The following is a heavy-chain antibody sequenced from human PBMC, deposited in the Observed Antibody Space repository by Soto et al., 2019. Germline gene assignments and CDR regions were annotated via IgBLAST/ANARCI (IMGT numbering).Heavy chain of an antibody. CDR1: GGSFSGYY. CDR2: INHSGST. Sequence: SETLSLTCAVYGGSFSGYYWSWIRQPPGKGLEWIGEINHSGSTNYNPSLKSRVTISVDTSKNQFSLKLSSVTAADTAVYYCASNFYYYDSSGSVYWGQGTLVTVSS. CDR3: ASNFYYYDSSGSVY. D-gene: IGHD3-22*01. V-gene: IGHV4-34*01. J-gene: IGHJ4*02.